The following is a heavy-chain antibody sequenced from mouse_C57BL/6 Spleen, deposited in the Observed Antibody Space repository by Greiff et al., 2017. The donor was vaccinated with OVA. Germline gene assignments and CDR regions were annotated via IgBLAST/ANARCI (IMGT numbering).Heavy chain of an antibody. CDR1: GYTFTSYW. Sequence: VQLQQPGTELVKPGASVKLSCKASGYTFTSYWMHWVKQRPGQGLEWIGNINPSNGGTNYNEKFKSKATLTVDKSSSTAYMQLSSLTSEDSAVYYCARITTLVAYYFGYWGQGTTLTVSS. J-gene: IGHJ2*01. CDR3: ARITTLVAYYFGY. CDR2: INPSNGGT. V-gene: IGHV1-53*01. D-gene: IGHD1-1*01.